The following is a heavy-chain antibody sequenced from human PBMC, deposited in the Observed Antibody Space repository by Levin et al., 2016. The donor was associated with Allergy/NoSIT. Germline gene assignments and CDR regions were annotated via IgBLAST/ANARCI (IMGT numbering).Heavy chain of an antibody. V-gene: IGHV4-34*01. CDR2: INHSGST. D-gene: IGHD3-3*01. Sequence: SETLSLTCAVYGGSFSGYYWSWIRQPPGKGLEWIGEINHSGSTNYNPSLKSRVTISVDTSKNQFSLKLSSVTAADTAVYYCARGGMIPTIFGVVTPYYYYYMDVWGKGTTVTVSS. CDR3: ARGGMIPTIFGVVTPYYYYYMDV. CDR1: GGSFSGYY. J-gene: IGHJ6*03.